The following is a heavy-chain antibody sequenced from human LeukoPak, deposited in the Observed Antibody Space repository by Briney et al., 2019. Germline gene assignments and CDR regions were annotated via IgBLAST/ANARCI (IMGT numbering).Heavy chain of an antibody. CDR2: IYYSGST. J-gene: IGHJ4*02. CDR1: GGSISSSSYY. Sequence: SETLSLTCTVSGGSISSSSYYWGWIRQPPGKGLEWIGSIYYSGSTYYNPSLKSRVTISVDTSKNQFSLKLSSVTAADTAVYYCARGDTAMDFDYWGQGTLVTVSS. D-gene: IGHD5-18*01. CDR3: ARGDTAMDFDY. V-gene: IGHV4-39*07.